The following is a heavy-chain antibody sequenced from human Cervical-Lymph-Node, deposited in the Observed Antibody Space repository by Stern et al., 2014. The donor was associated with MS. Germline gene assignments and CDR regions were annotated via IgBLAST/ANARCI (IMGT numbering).Heavy chain of an antibody. CDR2: IYYSGST. CDR3: ARTVVTGERQDG. Sequence: QVQLQESGPGLVKPSETLSLTCTVSGGSISSSSYYWGWIRQPPGKGLEWIGRIYYSGSTYYNPSLKSGVPISVDTSKTQSSLKLTSVTAADTAVYYCARTVVTGERQDGWGQGTLVTVSS. CDR1: GGSISSSSYY. V-gene: IGHV4-39*01. D-gene: IGHD2-21*02. J-gene: IGHJ4*02.